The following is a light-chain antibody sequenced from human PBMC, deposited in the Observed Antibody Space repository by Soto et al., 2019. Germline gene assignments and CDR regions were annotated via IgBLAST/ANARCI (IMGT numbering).Light chain of an antibody. Sequence: EIVVTHSPGALSLSPGAGATLSCRASQSISSYLAWYQQKPGRPPRLLIYGASSRATGIPERFSGSGSGTDFALTISRLEPEDFAVYYCQQYGSSVPVTFGQGTRLEI. CDR3: QQYGSSVPVT. J-gene: IGKJ5*01. CDR1: QSISSY. V-gene: IGKV3-20*01. CDR2: GAS.